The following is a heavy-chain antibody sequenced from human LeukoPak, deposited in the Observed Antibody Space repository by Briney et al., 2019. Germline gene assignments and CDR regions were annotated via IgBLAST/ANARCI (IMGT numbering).Heavy chain of an antibody. V-gene: IGHV4-61*02. D-gene: IGHD3-10*01. J-gene: IGHJ4*02. CDR1: GGSISSGGHY. CDR2: ISSTGST. CDR3: ARVPYYYGSGSFSY. Sequence: PSETLSLTCTVSGGSISSGGHYWSWIRQPAGKGLEYLGRISSTGSTNYNPSLRSRVTISADTSKNHFSLKVTSVTAADTAVYYCARVPYYYGSGSFSYWGQETLVTVSS.